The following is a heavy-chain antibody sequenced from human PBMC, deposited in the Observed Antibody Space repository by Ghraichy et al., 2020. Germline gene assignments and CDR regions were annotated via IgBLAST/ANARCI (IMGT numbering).Heavy chain of an antibody. CDR1: GGSITTDNW. CDR3: AREKGAGTYMGFDY. J-gene: IGHJ4*02. CDR2: IFHNGNT. D-gene: IGHD1-26*01. V-gene: IGHV4-4*02. Sequence: SETLSLTCAVSGGSITTDNWWHWLRQFPEKGLEWIGEIFHNGNTNYNPSLKSRVTMSVDKSQSQFSLMLTSLTAADTAVYFCAREKGAGTYMGFDYWGQGILVTVSS.